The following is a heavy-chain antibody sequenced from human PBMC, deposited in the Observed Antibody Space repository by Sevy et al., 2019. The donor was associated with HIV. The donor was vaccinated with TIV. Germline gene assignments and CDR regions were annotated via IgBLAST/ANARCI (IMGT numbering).Heavy chain of an antibody. J-gene: IGHJ4*02. D-gene: IGHD5-12*01. CDR2: IYIGGTT. CDR1: GLTVSDNF. CDR3: ARGKHVSGYYGSFDY. V-gene: IGHV3-53*01. Sequence: GGSLRLSCAASGLTVSDNFMSWVRQAPGKGLEWVSVIYIGGTTYYADSVKGRFTISRDNSKNKIYLQMNGLGAEDTAVYYCARGKHVSGYYGSFDYWGQGALVTVSS.